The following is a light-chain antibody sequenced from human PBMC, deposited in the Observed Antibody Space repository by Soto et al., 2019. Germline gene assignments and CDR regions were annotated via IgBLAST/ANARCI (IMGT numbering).Light chain of an antibody. CDR1: SSDVGGYNY. J-gene: IGLJ3*02. Sequence: QSALTQPASVSGSPEQSITISCTGTSSDVGGYNYVSWYQQHPGKAPKLMIYEVTNRPSGVSNRFSGSKSGNTASLTISGLQAEDEADYYCTSYTSSITSWVFGGGTKLTVL. CDR3: TSYTSSITSWV. CDR2: EVT. V-gene: IGLV2-14*03.